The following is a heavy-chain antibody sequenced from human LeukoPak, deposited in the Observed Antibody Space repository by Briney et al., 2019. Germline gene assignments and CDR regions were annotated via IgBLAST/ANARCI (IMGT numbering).Heavy chain of an antibody. CDR3: ARVGGATAVTMYFEY. V-gene: IGHV3-66*01. CDR2: AYSGGST. Sequence: AGGSLRLSCVASGFTVSSNYMSWVRQAPGKGLEWVSAAYSGGSTYYADSVKGRLTISRDNSKNTLYLQMNSLRDEDTAVYYCARVGGATAVTMYFEYWGQGTLVTVTS. J-gene: IGHJ4*02. CDR1: GFTVSSNY. D-gene: IGHD1-26*01.